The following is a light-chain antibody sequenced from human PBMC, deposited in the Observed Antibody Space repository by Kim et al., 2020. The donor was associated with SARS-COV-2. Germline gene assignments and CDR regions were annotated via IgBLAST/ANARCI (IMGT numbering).Light chain of an antibody. V-gene: IGLV1-44*01. Sequence: QSVLTQPPSASGTPGQRVTFSCSGSSTNIGSNTVNWYQQLPGTAPKLLIYSDDQRPSGVPDRFSDSKSGTSASLAISGLRSEDEAEYYCATWDDSLNGHWVFGGGTKLTVL. CDR1: STNIGSNT. J-gene: IGLJ3*02. CDR2: SDD. CDR3: ATWDDSLNGHWV.